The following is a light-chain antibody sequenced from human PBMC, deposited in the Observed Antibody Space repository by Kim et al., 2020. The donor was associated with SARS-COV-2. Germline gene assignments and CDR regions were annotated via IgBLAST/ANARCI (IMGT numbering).Light chain of an antibody. CDR2: AAS. CDR1: QGISNY. J-gene: IGKJ3*01. CDR3: QKYNSAPPEFT. Sequence: VGDRVTITCRASQGISNYLAWYQQKPGKVPKLLIYAASTLQSGVPSRFSGSGSGTDFTLTISSLQPEDVATYYCQKYNSAPPEFTFGPGTKVDIK. V-gene: IGKV1-27*01.